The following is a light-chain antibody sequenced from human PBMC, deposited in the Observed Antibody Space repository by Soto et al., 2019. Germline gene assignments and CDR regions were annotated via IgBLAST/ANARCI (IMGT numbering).Light chain of an antibody. CDR3: QQYNNWPLLYT. V-gene: IGKV3-15*01. CDR2: GAY. CDR1: QSVSSN. J-gene: IGKJ2*01. Sequence: ILATQSPATLSGTPGGRASLSFRASQSVSSNLAWYQQKPGQGPTLLIYGAYTRATGIPATFSGSGSGTEFTLTISSLHSEDFAVYYCQQYNNWPLLYTFGQGTKVDSK.